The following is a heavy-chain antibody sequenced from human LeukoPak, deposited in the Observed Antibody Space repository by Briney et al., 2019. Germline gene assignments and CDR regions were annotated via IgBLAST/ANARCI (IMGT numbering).Heavy chain of an antibody. Sequence: PSEALSLTCGVYGDSFDNYYWNWIRQFPEKRLEWIGEVDHSGRTTYSPSLQGRVTISVDTSKSQFSLKLNSVTAADTAVYYCAREVPCSSTSCPLDYWGQGTLVTVSS. CDR2: VDHSGRT. J-gene: IGHJ4*02. CDR3: AREVPCSSTSCPLDY. CDR1: GDSFDNYY. D-gene: IGHD2-2*01. V-gene: IGHV4-34*01.